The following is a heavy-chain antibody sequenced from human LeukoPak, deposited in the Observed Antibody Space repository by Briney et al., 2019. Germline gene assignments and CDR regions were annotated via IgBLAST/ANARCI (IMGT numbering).Heavy chain of an antibody. CDR1: GYTFTIYD. CDR3: ARFPRADCSSTSCYTNWFDP. J-gene: IGHJ5*02. V-gene: IGHV1-8*01. CDR2: MNPNSGNT. D-gene: IGHD2-2*02. Sequence: ASVTVSCKASGYTFTIYDINWVRQAPGQGLEWMGWMNPNSGNTGYAQKFQGRVTMTRNTSISTAYMELSSLRSEDTAVYYCARFPRADCSSTSCYTNWFDPWGQGTLVTVSS.